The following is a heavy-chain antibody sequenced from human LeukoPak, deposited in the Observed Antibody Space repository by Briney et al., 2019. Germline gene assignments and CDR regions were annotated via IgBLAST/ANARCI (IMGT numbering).Heavy chain of an antibody. V-gene: IGHV3-48*03. CDR3: ARGDCTTNCYVSY. J-gene: IGHJ4*02. CDR1: GFTFSNYE. Sequence: GGSLRLSCATSGFTFSNYEMNWVRQAPGKGLEWISYITSSGGTTFYADSVKGRFTISRDNAKNSLYLQMNGLRAEDTAVYYCARGDCTTNCYVSYWGQGTLVTVSS. D-gene: IGHD2-2*01. CDR2: ITSSGGTT.